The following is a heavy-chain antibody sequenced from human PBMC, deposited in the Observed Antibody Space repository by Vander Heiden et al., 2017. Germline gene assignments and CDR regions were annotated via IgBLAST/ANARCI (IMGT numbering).Heavy chain of an antibody. V-gene: IGHV3-23*01. Sequence: EVQLLDSGGGLVQPGGSLRLSCAASGFTFRTYAMSWVRQAPGKGLGWVSLIVGQTGTTGSAYYADSVKGRFTVSRDNSKNTLWLQMNSLRAEDTAVYYCAKTDYDFWSGYRLGDWGQGTLVTVSS. CDR2: IVGQTGTTGSA. CDR3: AKTDYDFWSGYRLGD. CDR1: GFTFRTYA. D-gene: IGHD3-3*01. J-gene: IGHJ4*02.